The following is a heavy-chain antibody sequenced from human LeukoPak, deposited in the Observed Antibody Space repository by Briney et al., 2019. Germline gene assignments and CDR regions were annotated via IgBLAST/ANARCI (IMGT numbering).Heavy chain of an antibody. Sequence: GGSLRLSCAASGFTFSSYAMSWVRQAPGEGLEWVSTLSTTGTSTYYADSVRGRFTISRDNSESTLYLQMNSLRAEDTAIYYCAKGGWAALDYWGQGTLVTVSS. CDR1: GFTFSSYA. D-gene: IGHD6-25*01. V-gene: IGHV3-23*01. CDR2: LSTTGTST. CDR3: AKGGWAALDY. J-gene: IGHJ4*02.